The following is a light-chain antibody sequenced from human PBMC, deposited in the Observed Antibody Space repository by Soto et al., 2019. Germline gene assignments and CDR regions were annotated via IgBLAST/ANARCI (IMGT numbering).Light chain of an antibody. CDR3: QQYNNWPWT. V-gene: IGKV3-15*01. CDR2: GAT. Sequence: EIVMTQSPATLSVSPGERATLSCRASQSVSSNLAWYQQKPGQAPRVLIYGATTRATGIPARFSGSGSGTEFTLTISSLQSEDFAVYYFQQYNNWPWTFGQGTKVEIK. CDR1: QSVSSN. J-gene: IGKJ1*01.